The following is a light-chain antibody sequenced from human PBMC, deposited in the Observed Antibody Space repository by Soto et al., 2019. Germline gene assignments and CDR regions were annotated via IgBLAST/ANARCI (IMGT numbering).Light chain of an antibody. CDR1: QSLTSSY. Sequence: EIVLTQSPGTLSLSPGERATLSCRASQSLTSSYLAWYQQRHGQAPSLLIYGVSSRATGVPDRFSGSGSGTDLTITISRLEPEDFEVYYCQQYGSSQWTFGQGTKVDIK. CDR3: QQYGSSQWT. CDR2: GVS. V-gene: IGKV3-20*01. J-gene: IGKJ1*01.